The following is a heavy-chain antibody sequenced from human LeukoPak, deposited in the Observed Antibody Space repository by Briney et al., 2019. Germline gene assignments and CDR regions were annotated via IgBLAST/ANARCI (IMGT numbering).Heavy chain of an antibody. J-gene: IGHJ3*02. D-gene: IGHD6-13*01. CDR2: ISSSSSTI. CDR3: ARSKQQLVLPDAFDI. Sequence: HPGRSLRLSCAASGFTFSSYGMHWVRQAPGKGLEWVSYISSSSSTIYYADSVKGRFTISRDNAKNPLYLQMNSLRAEDTAVYYCARSKQQLVLPDAFDIWGQGTMVTVSS. V-gene: IGHV3-48*04. CDR1: GFTFSSYG.